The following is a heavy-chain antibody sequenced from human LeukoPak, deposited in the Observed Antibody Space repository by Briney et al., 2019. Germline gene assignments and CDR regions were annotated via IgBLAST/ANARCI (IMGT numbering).Heavy chain of an antibody. CDR3: AGQSVISSRSPVDAFDL. CDR1: GYTFTKYG. CDR2: VSGYNGNT. D-gene: IGHD2-21*01. V-gene: IGHV1-18*01. J-gene: IGHJ3*01. Sequence: ASVKVSCKASGYTFTKYGISWVRQAPGQGLEWMGWVSGYNGNTDYAQRLQGRVTMTTDTSTSTAYMELRSLRSDDAAVYYCAGQSVISSRSPVDAFDLWGQGTMVTVSS.